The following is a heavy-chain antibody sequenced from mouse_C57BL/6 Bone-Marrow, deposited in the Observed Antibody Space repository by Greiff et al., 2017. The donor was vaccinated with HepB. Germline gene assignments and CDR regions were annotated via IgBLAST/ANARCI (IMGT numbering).Heavy chain of an antibody. Sequence: VQLQESGAELVRPGASVTLSCKASGYTFTDYEMHWVKQTPVHGLEWIGAIDPETGGTAYNQKFKGKAILTADKSSSTAYMELRSLTSEDSAVYYCTRLGAIYYGNYDAMDYWGQGTSVTVSS. CDR3: TRLGAIYYGNYDAMDY. CDR2: IDPETGGT. V-gene: IGHV1-15*01. CDR1: GYTFTDYE. J-gene: IGHJ4*01. D-gene: IGHD2-1*01.